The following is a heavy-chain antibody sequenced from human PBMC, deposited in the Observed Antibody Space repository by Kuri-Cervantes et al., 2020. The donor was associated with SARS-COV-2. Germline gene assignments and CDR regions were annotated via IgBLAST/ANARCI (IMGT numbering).Heavy chain of an antibody. CDR3: ASTVAFWSGYYDY. CDR1: GYSFTSYW. D-gene: IGHD3-3*01. J-gene: IGHJ4*02. V-gene: IGHV5-10-1*01. CDR2: IDPSDSYT. Sequence: GESLKISCKGSGYSFTSYWISWVRQMPGKGLEWMGRIDPSDSYTNYSPSFQGHVIISADKSISTAYLQWSSLKASDTAMYYCASTVAFWSGYYDYWGQGTLVTVSS.